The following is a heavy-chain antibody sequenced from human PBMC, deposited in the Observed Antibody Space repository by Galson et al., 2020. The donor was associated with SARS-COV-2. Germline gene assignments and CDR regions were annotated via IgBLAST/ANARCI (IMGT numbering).Heavy chain of an antibody. Sequence: GGSLRLSCPASGFTFSSYEINWVRQAPGKGLEWVSYISSSGSTIYYEDSVKGRFTISRDNAKNSLYLQMNSLRAEDMAVYYCERDDRVDYGDYEEGRDAFGIWGKGTMVAVS. CDR2: ISSSGSTI. CDR3: ERDDRVDYGDYEEGRDAFGI. CDR1: GFTFSSYE. V-gene: IGHV3-48*03. D-gene: IGHD4-17*01. J-gene: IGHJ3*02.